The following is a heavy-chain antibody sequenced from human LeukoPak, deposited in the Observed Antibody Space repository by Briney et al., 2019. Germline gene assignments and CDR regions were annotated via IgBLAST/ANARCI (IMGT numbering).Heavy chain of an antibody. CDR1: GGSISSGSYY. CDR3: ARSAYYDFWSDYKKDWFDP. J-gene: IGHJ5*02. CDR2: IYTSGST. Sequence: SQTLSLTCTVSGGSISSGSYYWSWIRQPAGRGLEWIGRIYTSGSTNYNPSLKSRVTISVDTSKNQFSLKLSSVTAADTAVYYCARSAYYDFWSDYKKDWFDPWGQGTLVTVSS. V-gene: IGHV4-61*02. D-gene: IGHD3-3*01.